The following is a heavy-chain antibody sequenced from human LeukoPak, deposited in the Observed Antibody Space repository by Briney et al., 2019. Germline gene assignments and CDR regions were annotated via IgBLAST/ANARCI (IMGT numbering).Heavy chain of an antibody. Sequence: SQTLSLTCAISGDSVSSNIAAWNWIRQSPSXGXXXLGXXYYRSKWYNDYAVSVKSRITINPDTSKNQFSLQLNSVTPEDTAVYYCARDKNYDFWSGYYTGIAGNWFDPWGQGTLVTVSS. CDR2: XYYRSKWYN. CDR1: GDSVSSNIAA. J-gene: IGHJ5*02. CDR3: ARDKNYDFWSGYYTGIAGNWFDP. D-gene: IGHD3-3*01. V-gene: IGHV6-1*01.